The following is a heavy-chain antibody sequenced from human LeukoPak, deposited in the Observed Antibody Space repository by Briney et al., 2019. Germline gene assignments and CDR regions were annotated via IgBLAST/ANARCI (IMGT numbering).Heavy chain of an antibody. Sequence: ASVKVSCKASGYTFTNYYIHWVRQAPGQGLEWMGWINSNRGGTNYAQKFQGRVTMTRDTSISTAYMELRSERSDDTAVYYCARDHGDDAFDIWGPGTMVTVSS. CDR2: INSNRGGT. CDR3: ARDHGDDAFDI. V-gene: IGHV1-2*02. CDR1: GYTFTNYY. D-gene: IGHD3-3*01. J-gene: IGHJ3*02.